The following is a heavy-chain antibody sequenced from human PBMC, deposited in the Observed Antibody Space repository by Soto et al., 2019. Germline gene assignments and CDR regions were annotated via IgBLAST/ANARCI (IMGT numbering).Heavy chain of an antibody. CDR3: ARRKITMVRGVTWFDP. Sequence: QVQLQQWGAGLLKPSETLSLTCAVYGGSFSGYYWSWIRQPPGKGLEWIGEINHSGSTNYNPSLKSRVTRSVDTSKNQFSLKLSSVTAADTAVYYCARRKITMVRGVTWFDPWGQGTLVTVSS. CDR1: GGSFSGYY. V-gene: IGHV4-34*01. CDR2: INHSGST. J-gene: IGHJ5*02. D-gene: IGHD3-10*01.